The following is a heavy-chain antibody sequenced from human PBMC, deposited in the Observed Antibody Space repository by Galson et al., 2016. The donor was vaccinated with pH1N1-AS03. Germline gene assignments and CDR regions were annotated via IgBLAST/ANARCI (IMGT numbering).Heavy chain of an antibody. J-gene: IGHJ6*03. CDR1: GFTFSSYA. CDR2: ISYDGSDK. V-gene: IGHV3-30*01. Sequence: SLRLSCAASGFTFSSYAMHWVRQAPGKGLEWVAVISYDGSDKHYVDSVKGRFTISRDNSKNTLYLQMNSLRAEDTAVYYCARYHDFWTGYSGGYYYYIDVWGKGTTVTVSS. D-gene: IGHD3-3*01. CDR3: ARYHDFWTGYSGGYYYYIDV.